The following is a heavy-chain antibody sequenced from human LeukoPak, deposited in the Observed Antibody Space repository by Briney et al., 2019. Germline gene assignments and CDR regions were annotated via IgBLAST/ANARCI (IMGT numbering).Heavy chain of an antibody. CDR2: IIPIFGTA. CDR1: GGTFSSYA. V-gene: IGHV1-69*01. CDR3: ARDWSISHVFDI. J-gene: IGHJ3*02. D-gene: IGHD3-3*01. Sequence: GGSLRLSCAASGGTFSSYAISWVRQAPGQGLEWMGGIIPIFGTANYAQKFQGRVTITADESTSTAYMELSSLRSEDTAVYYCARDWSISHVFDIWGQGTMVTVSS.